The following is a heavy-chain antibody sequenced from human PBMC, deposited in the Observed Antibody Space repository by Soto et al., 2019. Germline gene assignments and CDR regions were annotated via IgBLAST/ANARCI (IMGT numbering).Heavy chain of an antibody. D-gene: IGHD6-13*01. J-gene: IGHJ4*02. CDR3: ARGSGYSSSWFGG. Sequence: PSETLSLTCAVSGGSISGYYWSWIRQPPGKGLEWIGYIFYTGSTNYNPSLKSRVTISVDTSKNQFSLKLSSVTAADTAVYYCARGSGYSSSWFGGWGQGTLVTVSS. CDR2: IFYTGST. V-gene: IGHV4-59*01. CDR1: GGSISGYY.